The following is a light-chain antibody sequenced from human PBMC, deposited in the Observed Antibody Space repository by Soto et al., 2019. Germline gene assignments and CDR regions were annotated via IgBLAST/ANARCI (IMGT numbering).Light chain of an antibody. CDR2: GAL. CDR3: QHYNSYSEA. V-gene: IGKV3-20*01. CDR1: QSVVTSY. Sequence: EVVLTQSPGTLSLSPGEGATLSCRASQSVVTSYLAWYQQKYGQSPRLLIYGALYRAPGIPDRFSGSGSGTEFTLTISSLQPDDFATYYCQHYNSYSEAFGQGTKVDIK. J-gene: IGKJ1*01.